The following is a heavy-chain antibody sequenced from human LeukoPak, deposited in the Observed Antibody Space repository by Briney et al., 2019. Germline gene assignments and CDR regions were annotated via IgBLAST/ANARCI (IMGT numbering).Heavy chain of an antibody. V-gene: IGHV4-59*01. J-gene: IGHJ5*02. CDR1: GGSISSYY. CDR3: ARVTIAAAGTFWFDP. Sequence: SETLSLTCTVSGGSISSYYWSWIRQPPGKGLEWIGYVYYSGSTNYNPSLKSRVTISVDTSKNQFSLKLSSVTAADTAVYYCARVTIAAAGTFWFDPWGQGTLVTVSS. CDR2: VYYSGST. D-gene: IGHD6-13*01.